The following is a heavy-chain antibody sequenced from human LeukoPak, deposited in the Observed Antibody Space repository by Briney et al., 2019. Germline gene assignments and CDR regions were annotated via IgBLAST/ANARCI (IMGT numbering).Heavy chain of an antibody. CDR1: GRSISSGGYY. D-gene: IGHD1-7*01. V-gene: IGHV4-31*03. J-gene: IGHJ4*02. CDR2: IYYSGNT. Sequence: SQTLALTCTVSGRSISSGGYYWSWIRQPPEKGLEWIGHIYYSGNTYYNPSLKSRITISMVTSKNQFSLKRNSVTAADTAVYYCARGWNYAAIDYWGQGTLVTVSS. CDR3: ARGWNYAAIDY.